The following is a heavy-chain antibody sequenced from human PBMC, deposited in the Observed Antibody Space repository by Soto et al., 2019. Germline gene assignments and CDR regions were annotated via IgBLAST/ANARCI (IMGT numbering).Heavy chain of an antibody. CDR2: IYYSGST. V-gene: IGHV4-59*01. J-gene: IGHJ4*02. CDR1: GGSISSYY. D-gene: IGHD6-19*01. Sequence: SETLSLTCTVSGGSISSYYWSWIRQPPGKGLEWIGYIYYSGSTNYNPSLKSRVTISVDTSKNQFSLKLSSVTAADTAVYYCARGTPSSGWYPDFDYWGQGTLVTVSS. CDR3: ARGTPSSGWYPDFDY.